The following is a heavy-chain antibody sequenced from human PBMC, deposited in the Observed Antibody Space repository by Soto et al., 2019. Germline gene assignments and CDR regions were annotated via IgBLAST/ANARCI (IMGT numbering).Heavy chain of an antibody. CDR1: GFTFSSYA. J-gene: IGHJ4*02. CDR2: MSYDGSNK. V-gene: IGHV3-30-3*01. D-gene: IGHD6-19*01. Sequence: QVQLVESGGGVVQPGRSLRLSCAASGFTFSSYAMHWVRQAPGKGLEWVAVMSYDGSNKYYADSVKGRFTISRDNSKNTLYLQMNSLRAEDTAVYYCARDKSPYSSGWHKRHFDHWGQGTLVTVSS. CDR3: ARDKSPYSSGWHKRHFDH.